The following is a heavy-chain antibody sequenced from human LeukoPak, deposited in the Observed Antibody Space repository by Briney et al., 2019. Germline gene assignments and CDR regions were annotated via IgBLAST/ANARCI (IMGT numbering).Heavy chain of an antibody. CDR2: IYYSGST. D-gene: IGHD3-3*01. CDR1: GGSIITYY. CDR3: ASRSSIWSGYQDTLYYFDS. Sequence: SETLSLTCIVSGGSIITYYWGWIRQPPGKGLEWIGSIYYSGSTNYNPSLKSRVTISVDTSKNQFSLKLSSVTAADTAVYYCASRSSIWSGYQDTLYYFDSWGQGTLVTVSS. J-gene: IGHJ4*02. V-gene: IGHV4-59*01.